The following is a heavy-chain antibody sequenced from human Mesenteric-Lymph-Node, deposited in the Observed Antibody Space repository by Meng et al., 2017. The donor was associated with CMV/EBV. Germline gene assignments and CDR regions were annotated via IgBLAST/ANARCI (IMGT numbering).Heavy chain of an antibody. D-gene: IGHD1-26*01. CDR2: IYSGGST. CDR3: TTCSGSTPPLH. J-gene: IGHJ4*02. Sequence: GESLKISCAASGFTVSSNYMSWVRQAPGKGLEWVSVIYSGGSTYYADSVKGRSTISRDNSKNTLYLQMNSLRAEDTAVYYCTTCSGSTPPLHWGQGTLATVSS. V-gene: IGHV3-53*01. CDR1: GFTVSSNY.